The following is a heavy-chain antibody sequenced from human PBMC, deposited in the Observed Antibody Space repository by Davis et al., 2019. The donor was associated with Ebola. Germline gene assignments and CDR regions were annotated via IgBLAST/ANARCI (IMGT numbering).Heavy chain of an antibody. Sequence: PGGSLRLSCAASGFTFSSYGMHWVRQAPGKGLAWVSVIYSGGSTYYADSVKGRFTISRDNSKNTLYLQMNSLRAEDTAVYYCARVLREGGGSEIYYYYGMDVWGQGTTVTVSS. CDR2: IYSGGST. D-gene: IGHD3-16*01. V-gene: IGHV3-NL1*01. CDR1: GFTFSSYG. CDR3: ARVLREGGGSEIYYYYGMDV. J-gene: IGHJ6*02.